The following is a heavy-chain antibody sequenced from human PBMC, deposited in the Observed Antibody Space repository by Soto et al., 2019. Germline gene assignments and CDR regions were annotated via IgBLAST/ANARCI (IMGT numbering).Heavy chain of an antibody. Sequence: PSETLSLTCTVSGGSISSGGYYWSWIRQHPGKGLEWIGYIYYSGSTYYNPSLKSRVTISVDTSKNQFSLKLSSVTAADTAVYYCARGYMRGIIAAAGTSWFDPWGQGTLVTVSS. CDR2: IYYSGST. D-gene: IGHD6-13*01. CDR1: GGSISSGGYY. J-gene: IGHJ5*02. V-gene: IGHV4-31*03. CDR3: ARGYMRGIIAAAGTSWFDP.